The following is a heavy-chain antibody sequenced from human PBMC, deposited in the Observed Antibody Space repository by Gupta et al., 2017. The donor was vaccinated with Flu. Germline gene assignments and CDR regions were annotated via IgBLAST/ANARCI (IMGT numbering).Heavy chain of an antibody. J-gene: IGHJ4*02. D-gene: IGHD2-15*01. CDR1: GYTCTGYY. Sequence: GYTCTGYYIHWVRQAPGQGLEWMGWINPKSGDTNYAQKFEGRVAMTRDTSINTAYMELSRLIFDDTAVYYCARDFVVVVADGDFDLGGQGTLVTVSS. V-gene: IGHV1-2*02. CDR3: ARDFVVVVADGDFDL. CDR2: INPKSGDT.